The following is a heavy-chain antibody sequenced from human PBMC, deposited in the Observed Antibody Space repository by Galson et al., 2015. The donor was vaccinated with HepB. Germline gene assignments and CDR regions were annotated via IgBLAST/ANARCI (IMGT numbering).Heavy chain of an antibody. J-gene: IGHJ2*01. CDR2: ISGSVGSL. V-gene: IGHV3-23*01. D-gene: IGHD3/OR15-3a*01. CDR3: ALAWTNYWYFDL. Sequence: SLRLSCAASGFTFSSYAMSWVRQAPGKGLGWVSSISGSVGSLHYADSVKGRFTISRDNSKNTLYLQMNSLEAEDTAIYYCALAWTNYWYFDLWGRGTLVTVSS. CDR1: GFTFSSYA.